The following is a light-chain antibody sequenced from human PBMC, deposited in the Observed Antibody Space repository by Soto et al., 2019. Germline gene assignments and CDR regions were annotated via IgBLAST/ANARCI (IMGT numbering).Light chain of an antibody. CDR1: QTVGSN. Sequence: EIVLTQSPDTLSVSPGERATLSCRASQTVGSNLAWYQQKPSQAPRLLIYGASTRASDTPARFSGSGSVTEFALTISSLQSEDFAVYYCQQYNNWPITFGQGTRLEIK. V-gene: IGKV3D-15*01. J-gene: IGKJ5*01. CDR3: QQYNNWPIT. CDR2: GAS.